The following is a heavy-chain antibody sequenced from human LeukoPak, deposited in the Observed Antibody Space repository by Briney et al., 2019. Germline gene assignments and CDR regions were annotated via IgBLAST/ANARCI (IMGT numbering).Heavy chain of an antibody. V-gene: IGHV3-23*01. J-gene: IGHJ4*02. D-gene: IGHD3-3*01. CDR2: ISGSGGST. CDR3: AKDYTIFGVVHPRPNDY. CDR1: GFTFSSYA. Sequence: PGGSLRLSCAASGFTFSSYAMSWVRQAPGKGLEWVSAISGSGGSTYYADSVKGRFTISRDNSKNTLYLQMNSLRAEDTAVYYCAKDYTIFGVVHPRPNDYWGQGTLVTVSS.